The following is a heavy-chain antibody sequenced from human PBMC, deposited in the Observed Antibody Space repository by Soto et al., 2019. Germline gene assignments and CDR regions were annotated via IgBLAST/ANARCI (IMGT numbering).Heavy chain of an antibody. J-gene: IGHJ4*02. Sequence: GGSLRLSCAASGFTFSNYGMHWVRQAPGKGLEWVAVIWYDGNNKYYADSVKGRFTVSRDNSNNTLYVQMTSLRAEDTAVYYCARGLHSLFDYWGQGTLVTVSS. CDR3: ARGLHSLFDY. V-gene: IGHV3-33*01. CDR2: IWYDGNNK. D-gene: IGHD2-21*01. CDR1: GFTFSNYG.